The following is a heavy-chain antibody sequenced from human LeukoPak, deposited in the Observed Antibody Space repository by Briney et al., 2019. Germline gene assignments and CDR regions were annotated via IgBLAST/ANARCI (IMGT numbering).Heavy chain of an antibody. J-gene: IGHJ5*02. Sequence: ASVKVSCKVSGYALTELSMHWVRQAPGKGLEWMGGFDPEDGETIYAQKFQGRVTMTEDTSTDTAYMELSSLRPEDTAVYYCARGVPRDCWSPGRAAAGICGGSWGQGTLVTGSS. D-gene: IGHD6-13*01. CDR2: FDPEDGET. CDR3: ARGVPRDCWSPGRAAAGICGGS. CDR1: GYALTELS. V-gene: IGHV1-24*01.